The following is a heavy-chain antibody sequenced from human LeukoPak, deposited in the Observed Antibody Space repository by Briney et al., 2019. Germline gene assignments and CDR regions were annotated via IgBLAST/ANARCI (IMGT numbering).Heavy chain of an antibody. CDR3: ARDAQYGIPADPYWYFDL. V-gene: IGHV4-59*01. D-gene: IGHD2-2*01. J-gene: IGHJ2*01. CDR2: IYYSGST. Sequence: PSETLSLTCTVSGGSIRSYYWRWIRQPPGKGLEWIGYIYYSGSTNYNPSLKSRVTISVDTSKNQFSLKLSSVTAADTAVYYCARDAQYGIPADPYWYFDLWGRGTLSLSPQ. CDR1: GGSIRSYY.